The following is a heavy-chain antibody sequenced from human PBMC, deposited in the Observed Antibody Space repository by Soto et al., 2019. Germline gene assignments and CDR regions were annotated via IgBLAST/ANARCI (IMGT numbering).Heavy chain of an antibody. CDR3: AKMTY. CDR2: ISFSGGST. Sequence: GGSLRLSCAASGFALTYAQMHWVRQAPGKGLEWVSTISFSGGSTYYADSVKGRFTISRDNSKNTLYLQMNSLRAEDTAVYYCAKMTYWGQGTLVTVSS. J-gene: IGHJ4*02. CDR1: GFALTYAQ. V-gene: IGHV3-23*01.